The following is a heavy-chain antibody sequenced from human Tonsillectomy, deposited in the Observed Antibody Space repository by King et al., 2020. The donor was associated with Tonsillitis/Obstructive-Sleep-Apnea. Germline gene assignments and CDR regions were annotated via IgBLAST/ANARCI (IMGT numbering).Heavy chain of an antibody. CDR2: ISWNSGGI. CDR3: AKDIGGSSTSPYYFDY. J-gene: IGHJ4*02. Sequence: VQLVESGGGLVQPGRSLRLSCAASGFTFDDYAMHWVRQAPGKGLEWVSGISWNSGGIGYADSVKGRFTISSDNAKNSLFLQMNSLRAEDTAFYYCAKDIGGSSTSPYYFDYWGQGTLVTVSS. CDR1: GFTFDDYA. V-gene: IGHV3-9*01. D-gene: IGHD6-6*01.